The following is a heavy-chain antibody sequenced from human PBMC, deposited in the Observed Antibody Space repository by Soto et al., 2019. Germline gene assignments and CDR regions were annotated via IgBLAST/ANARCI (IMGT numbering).Heavy chain of an antibody. CDR1: GYTLTSYY. CDR2: INPSGGST. Sequence: ASVKVSCKASGYTLTSYYMHWVRQAPGQGLEWMGIINPSGGSTSYAQKFQGRVTMTRDTSTSTVYMELSSLRSEDTAVYYCARDRPGGWLQSILYYYYGMDVWGQGTTVTVSS. J-gene: IGHJ6*02. V-gene: IGHV1-46*03. CDR3: ARDRPGGWLQSILYYYYGMDV. D-gene: IGHD5-12*01.